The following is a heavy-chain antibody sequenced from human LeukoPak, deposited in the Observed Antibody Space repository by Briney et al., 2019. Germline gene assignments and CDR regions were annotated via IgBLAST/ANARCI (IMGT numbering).Heavy chain of an antibody. V-gene: IGHV3-23*01. Sequence: HPGGSLRLSCAASGFTFSSYAMSWVRQAQGKGLEWVSGISGSGGITDSADSVKGRFTISRDNSKNTLYLQMNSPRAEDTAVYYCAKAFKTGYNVDTLDYWGQGTLVTVSS. J-gene: IGHJ4*02. CDR2: ISGSGGIT. CDR3: AKAFKTGYNVDTLDY. CDR1: GFTFSSYA. D-gene: IGHD5-24*01.